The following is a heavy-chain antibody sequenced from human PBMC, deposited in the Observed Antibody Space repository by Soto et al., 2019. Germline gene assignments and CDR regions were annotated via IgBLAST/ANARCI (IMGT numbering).Heavy chain of an antibody. CDR2: IYYSGST. J-gene: IGHJ4*02. Sequence: SETLSLTCTVSGGSISSYYWSWIRQPPGKGLEWIGYIYYSGSTNYNPSLKSRVTISVDTSKNQFSLKLSSVTAADTAVYYCARGGPIYYDSSGYPIDYWGQGTLVTASS. CDR3: ARGGPIYYDSSGYPIDY. V-gene: IGHV4-59*01. CDR1: GGSISSYY. D-gene: IGHD3-22*01.